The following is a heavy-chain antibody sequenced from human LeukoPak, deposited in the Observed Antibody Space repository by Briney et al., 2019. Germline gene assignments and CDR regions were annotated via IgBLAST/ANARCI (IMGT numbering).Heavy chain of an antibody. D-gene: IGHD3-22*01. CDR2: ISSSSSYI. CDR1: GFTFSSYS. Sequence: GGSLRLSCAASGFTFSSYSMNWVRQAPGKGLEWVSSISSSSSYIYYADSVKGRFTISRDNAKNSLYLQMNSLRAEDTAVYYCARDSLDYYDSSGYYYPPFLDYWGQGTLVTVSS. J-gene: IGHJ4*02. V-gene: IGHV3-21*01. CDR3: ARDSLDYYDSSGYYYPPFLDY.